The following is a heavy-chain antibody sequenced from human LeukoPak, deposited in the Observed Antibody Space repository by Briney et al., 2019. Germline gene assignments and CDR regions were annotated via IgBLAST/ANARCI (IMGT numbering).Heavy chain of an antibody. J-gene: IGHJ4*02. CDR1: GFTFSSYA. CDR3: AKDYYDILTGYYPLWGD. D-gene: IGHD3-9*01. Sequence: GGSLRLSCAASGFTFSSYAMSWVRQAPGKGLEWVSAISGSGGSTYYADSVKGRFTISRDNSKNTLYLQMNSLRAEDTAVYYCAKDYYDILTGYYPLWGDWGQGTLVTVSS. CDR2: ISGSGGST. V-gene: IGHV3-23*01.